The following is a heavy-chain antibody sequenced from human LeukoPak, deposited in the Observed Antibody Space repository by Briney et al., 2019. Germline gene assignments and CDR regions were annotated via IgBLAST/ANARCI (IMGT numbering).Heavy chain of an antibody. V-gene: IGHV1-2*06. CDR2: INPNSGGT. CDR1: GYTFTGYY. Sequence: GASVKVSCKASGYTFTGYYMHWVRQAPGQGLEWMGRINPNSGGTNYAQKFQGRVTMTRDTSISTAYMELSRLRSDDTAVYYCARPLGYCSSTSCSNWFDPWGQGTLVTVSS. J-gene: IGHJ5*02. CDR3: ARPLGYCSSTSCSNWFDP. D-gene: IGHD2-2*03.